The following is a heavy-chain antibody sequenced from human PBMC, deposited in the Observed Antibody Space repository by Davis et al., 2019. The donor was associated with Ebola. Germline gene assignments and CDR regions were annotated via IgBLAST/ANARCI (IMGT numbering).Heavy chain of an antibody. CDR2: IRSKANSYAT. D-gene: IGHD3-10*01. Sequence: GESLKISCAASGFTFSGSAMHWVRQASGKGLGWVGRIRSKANSYATAYAASVKGRFTISRDDSKNTAYLQMNSLKTEDTAVYYCTRRRDGSGSHYPIYYYYYGMDVWGQGTTVTVSS. CDR3: TRRRDGSGSHYPIYYYYYGMDV. V-gene: IGHV3-73*01. CDR1: GFTFSGSA. J-gene: IGHJ6*02.